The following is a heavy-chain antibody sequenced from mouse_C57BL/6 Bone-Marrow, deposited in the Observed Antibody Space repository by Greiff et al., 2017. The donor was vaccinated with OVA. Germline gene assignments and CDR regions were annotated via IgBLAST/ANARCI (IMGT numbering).Heavy chain of an antibody. CDR3: ARSYSNYNAMDY. J-gene: IGHJ4*01. V-gene: IGHV3-1*01. D-gene: IGHD2-5*01. CDR2: ISYSGST. CDR1: GYSITSGYD. Sequence: EVQLVESGPGMVKPSQSLSLTCTVTGYSITSGYDWHWIRHFPGNKLEWMGYISYSGSTNYNPSLKSRISITHDTSKNHFFLKLNSVTTEDTATYYCARSYSNYNAMDYWGQGTSVTVSS.